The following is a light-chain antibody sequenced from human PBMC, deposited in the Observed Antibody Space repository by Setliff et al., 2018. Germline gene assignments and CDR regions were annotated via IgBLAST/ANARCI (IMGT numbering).Light chain of an antibody. J-gene: IGLJ1*01. V-gene: IGLV2-14*01. Sequence: QSALTQPASVSGSPGQSITIPCTGTSSDIGGYKYVSWCQQHPGKAPKLMIYEVIKRPSGVSNRFSGSKSGNTASLTISGLQAEDEADYYCLSYTNSDTVVFGTGTKVTVL. CDR1: SSDIGGYKY. CDR2: EVI. CDR3: LSYTNSDTVV.